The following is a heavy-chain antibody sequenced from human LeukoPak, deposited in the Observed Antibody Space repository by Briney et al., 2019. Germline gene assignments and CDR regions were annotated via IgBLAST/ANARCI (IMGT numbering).Heavy chain of an antibody. J-gene: IGHJ4*02. CDR2: IYHSGST. CDR1: GGSISSSNW. V-gene: IGHV4-4*02. CDR3: ARAEPRITMIGDY. Sequence: PSETLSLTCAVSGGSISSSNWWSWVRQPPGKGLEWIGEIYHSGSTNYNPSLKSRVTISVDKSKNQFSLKLSSVTAADTAVYYCARAEPRITMIGDYWGQGTLVTVSS. D-gene: IGHD3-22*01.